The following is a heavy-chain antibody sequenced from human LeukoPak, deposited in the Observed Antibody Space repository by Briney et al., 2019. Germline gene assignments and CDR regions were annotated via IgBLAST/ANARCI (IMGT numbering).Heavy chain of an antibody. CDR3: ARESIAVPDY. CDR1: GFTFSSYS. D-gene: IGHD6-19*01. CDR2: ISSSSSII. Sequence: GGSLRLSCAASGFTFSSYSMNWVRQAPGKGLEWVSYISSSSSIIYYADFVKGRFTISRDNAKKSLYLQMNSLRDEDTAVYYCARESIAVPDYWGQGTLVTVSS. V-gene: IGHV3-48*02. J-gene: IGHJ4*02.